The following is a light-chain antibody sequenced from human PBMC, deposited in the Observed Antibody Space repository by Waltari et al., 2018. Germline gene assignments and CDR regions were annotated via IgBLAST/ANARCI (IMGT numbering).Light chain of an antibody. J-gene: IGKJ1*01. V-gene: IGKV2-28*01. Sequence: DIVLTQSPLSLPVTPGEPASISCRSSQSLLHSNGNKYLHWYLQKSGQSPQLLIYLGCHRASGVPDRVSGSGSDTDFTLKISRVEAEDVGVYYCMQALQTPLTFGQGTKVEIK. CDR2: LGC. CDR1: QSLLHSNGNKY. CDR3: MQALQTPLT.